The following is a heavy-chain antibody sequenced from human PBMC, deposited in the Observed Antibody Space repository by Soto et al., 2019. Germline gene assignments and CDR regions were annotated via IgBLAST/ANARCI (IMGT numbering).Heavy chain of an antibody. CDR1: GFTFSSYA. CDR2: ISGSGGST. J-gene: IGHJ4*02. CDR3: AKEVAVLMVYAGSSFEGVGY. V-gene: IGHV3-23*01. D-gene: IGHD2-8*01. Sequence: GGSLRLSCAASGFTFSSYAMSWVRQAPGKGLEWVSAISGSGGSTYYADSVKGRFTISRDNSKNTLYLQTNSLRAEDTAVYYCAKEVAVLMVYAGSSFEGVGYWGQGTLVTVSS.